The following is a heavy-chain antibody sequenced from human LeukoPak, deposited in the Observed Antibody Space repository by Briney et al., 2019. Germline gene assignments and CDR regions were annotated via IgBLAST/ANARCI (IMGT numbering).Heavy chain of an antibody. CDR2: ISSSGSYK. CDR1: GFTFSSYS. Sequence: GGSLRLSCAASGFTFSSYSMNWVRQAPGKGLEWVSSISSSGSYKYYADSLKGRFTISRDNAQNSLYLQMNSPRAEDTAVYFCARIPYGSGNQFDYWGQGTLVSVSS. J-gene: IGHJ4*02. CDR3: ARIPYGSGNQFDY. D-gene: IGHD3-10*01. V-gene: IGHV3-21*01.